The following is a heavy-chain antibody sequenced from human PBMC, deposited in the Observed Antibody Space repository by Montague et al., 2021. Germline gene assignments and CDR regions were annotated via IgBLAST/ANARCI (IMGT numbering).Heavy chain of an antibody. J-gene: IGHJ4*02. CDR3: ARRGRPMGLYHFDY. D-gene: IGHD2-8*01. CDR2: IYYSRRT. CDR1: GASISDYY. V-gene: IGHV4-59*01. Sequence: SETLSLTCSVSGASISDYYWSWIRQPPGKGLEWIGYIYYSRRTNYNPSLKSRVTISVDTSKNQFFLRLTSVTAADTAVYYCARRGRPMGLYHFDYWGQGTLVTVSS.